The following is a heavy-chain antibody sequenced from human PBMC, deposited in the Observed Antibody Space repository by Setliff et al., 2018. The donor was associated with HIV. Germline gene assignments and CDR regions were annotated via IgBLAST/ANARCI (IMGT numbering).Heavy chain of an antibody. Sequence: GGSLRLSCAASRFTFTNAWMTWVRQAPGKGLEWLGRIQSKIDGGTTDHAAPVKGRFTISRDDSRNTLYLQMNSLKPEDTAVYYCTKGTRYSSFWGQGTLVTVSS. CDR3: TKGTRYSSF. V-gene: IGHV3-15*01. CDR2: IQSKIDGGTT. J-gene: IGHJ4*02. D-gene: IGHD6-19*01. CDR1: RFTFTNAW.